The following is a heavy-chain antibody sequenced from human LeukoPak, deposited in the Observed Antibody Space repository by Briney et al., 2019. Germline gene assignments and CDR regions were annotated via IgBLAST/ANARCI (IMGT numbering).Heavy chain of an antibody. V-gene: IGHV4-38-2*01. CDR3: ARNSSLTTLKGGWFDP. CDR2: LYHSGST. CDR1: GYSINSGYY. D-gene: IGHD4-11*01. J-gene: IGHJ5*02. Sequence: TSETLSLTCVVSGYSINSGYYWTWIRQPPGKGLEWIGSLYHSGSTYYNPSLKSRVIISIDTSKNQFSLKLNSVTAADTAVYYCARNSSLTTLKGGWFDPWGQGTLVTVSS.